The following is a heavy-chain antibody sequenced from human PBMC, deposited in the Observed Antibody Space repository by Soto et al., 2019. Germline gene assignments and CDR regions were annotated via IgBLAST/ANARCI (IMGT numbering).Heavy chain of an antibody. CDR1: GDSISSYY. D-gene: IGHD3-22*01. Sequence: SETLSLTCTVSGDSISSYYWNWIRQSPGKELEWIGYVSFSGSTSYNPSLKSRVTISVDTSKNQFSLKLSSVTAADTAVYYCARSREMDYYDSSGYYAHWGQGTLVTVSS. CDR2: VSFSGST. J-gene: IGHJ4*02. CDR3: ARSREMDYYDSSGYYAH. V-gene: IGHV4-59*01.